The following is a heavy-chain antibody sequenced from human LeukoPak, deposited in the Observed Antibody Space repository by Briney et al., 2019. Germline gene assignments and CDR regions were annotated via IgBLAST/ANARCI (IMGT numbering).Heavy chain of an antibody. D-gene: IGHD3-22*01. CDR3: ARANYYDRSGYQDY. CDR2: INPNSGGT. Sequence: ASVKVSCKAPGYTFTGYYLHWVRQAPGQGLEWMGWINPNSGGTNYAQKFQGRVTMTRDTSISIAYMELSRLRSDDTAVYYCARANYYDRSGYQDYWGQGTLVTVSS. V-gene: IGHV1-2*02. CDR1: GYTFTGYY. J-gene: IGHJ4*02.